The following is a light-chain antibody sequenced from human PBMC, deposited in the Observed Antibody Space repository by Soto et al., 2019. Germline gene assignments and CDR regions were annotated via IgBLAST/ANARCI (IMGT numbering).Light chain of an antibody. Sequence: EIVLTQSPATLSLSPGERATLSCRASQSVSSYLAWYQQKPGQAPRLLIYDASNRATGIPARFSGSGSGTDFTRTSSSLEPEDFAVYYCQQRRGFGGGTKVEIK. V-gene: IGKV3-11*01. CDR2: DAS. CDR1: QSVSSY. J-gene: IGKJ4*01. CDR3: QQRRG.